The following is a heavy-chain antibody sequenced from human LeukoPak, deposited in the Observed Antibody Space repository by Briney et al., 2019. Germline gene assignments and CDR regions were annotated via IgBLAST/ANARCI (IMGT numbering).Heavy chain of an antibody. V-gene: IGHV4-59*01. J-gene: IGHJ4*02. CDR1: GGSISGYY. Sequence: SETLSLTCTVSGGSISGYYWNWIRQPPGKGLEWIGYIYYSGSTNYNPSLKSRVTMSLDTSKNQFSLKLSSVTAADTAVYHCARDSGSNFDYWSQGTLVTVSS. CDR3: ARDSGSNFDY. D-gene: IGHD2-15*01. CDR2: IYYSGST.